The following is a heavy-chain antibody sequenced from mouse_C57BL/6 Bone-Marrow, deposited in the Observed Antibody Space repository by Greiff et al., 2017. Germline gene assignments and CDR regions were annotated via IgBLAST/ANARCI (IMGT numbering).Heavy chain of an antibody. D-gene: IGHD1-1*01. CDR3: ESAPITTVVPDY. Sequence: VQLQQPGAELVKPGASVKMSCKASGYTFTSYWITWVKQRPGQGLEWIGDIYPGSGSTNYNEKFKSKATLTVDTSSSTAYMQLSSLTSEDSAVYYCESAPITTVVPDYWGQGTTLTVSS. CDR1: GYTFTSYW. J-gene: IGHJ2*01. V-gene: IGHV1-55*01. CDR2: IYPGSGST.